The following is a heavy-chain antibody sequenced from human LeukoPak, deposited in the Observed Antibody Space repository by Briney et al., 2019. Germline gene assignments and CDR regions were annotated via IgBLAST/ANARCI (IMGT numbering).Heavy chain of an antibody. J-gene: IGHJ3*02. D-gene: IGHD6-19*01. Sequence: GGSLRLSCAASGFTFSSYSMNWVRQAPGKGLEWVSSISSSSSYTYYADSVKGRFTISRDNAKNSLYLQMNSLRAEDTAVYYCARPSTQGRVAGAFDIWGQGTMVTVSS. CDR1: GFTFSSYS. CDR2: ISSSSSYT. CDR3: ARPSTQGRVAGAFDI. V-gene: IGHV3-21*01.